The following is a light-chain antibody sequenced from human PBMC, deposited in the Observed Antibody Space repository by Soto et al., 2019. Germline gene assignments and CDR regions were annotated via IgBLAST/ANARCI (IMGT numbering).Light chain of an antibody. V-gene: IGLV2-14*01. J-gene: IGLJ1*01. Sequence: QSALTQPASVSGSPGQSITISCTGTSSDVGGYNYVSWYQQHPGKAPKLMIYDVSNRPSGVSNRFSGSKSDNTASLTISGLQAEDEADYYCSSYTSINYVFGTGTKLTVL. CDR2: DVS. CDR3: SSYTSINYV. CDR1: SSDVGGYNY.